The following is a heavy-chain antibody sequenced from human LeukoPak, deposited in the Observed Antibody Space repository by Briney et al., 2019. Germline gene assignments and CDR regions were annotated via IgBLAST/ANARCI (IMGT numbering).Heavy chain of an antibody. Sequence: GGSLRLSCAASGFTFNNYAMNWVRQAPGKGLEWVSVISGSGGTTYYADSVKGRFTISRDSSKNTLYLQMNSLRAEDTAVYYCAKAASSSWPSYYYGMDVWGQGTTVTVSS. V-gene: IGHV3-23*01. D-gene: IGHD6-13*01. J-gene: IGHJ6*02. CDR1: GFTFNNYA. CDR3: AKAASSSWPSYYYGMDV. CDR2: ISGSGGTT.